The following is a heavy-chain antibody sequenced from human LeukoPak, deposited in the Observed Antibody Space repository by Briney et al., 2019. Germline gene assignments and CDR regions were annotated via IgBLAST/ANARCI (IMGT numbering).Heavy chain of an antibody. CDR3: ASLIWGGYDWGPGAFDI. D-gene: IGHD5-12*01. CDR2: IYPVDSDT. V-gene: IGHV5-51*04. CDR1: GYSFTSYC. J-gene: IGHJ3*02. Sequence: EALKISCKGSGYSFTSYCIGWGRQMPGEGLGWMVSIYPVDSDTRYTPSFQGQVTISADKPISTAYLQWSSLKASDTAMYYCASLIWGGYDWGPGAFDIWGQGTMVTVSS.